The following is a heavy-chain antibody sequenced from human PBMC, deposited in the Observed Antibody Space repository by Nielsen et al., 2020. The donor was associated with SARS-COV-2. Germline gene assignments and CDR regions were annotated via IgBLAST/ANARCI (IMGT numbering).Heavy chain of an antibody. CDR3: ARGTIFGVVTHFDY. CDR1: GFTFSSYD. V-gene: IGHV3-13*04. Sequence: GESLKISCAASGFTFSSYDMHWVRQATGKGLEWVSAIGTAGDTYYPGSVKGRFTISRENAKNSLYLQMNSLRAEDTAVYYCARGTIFGVVTHFDYWGQGTLVTVSS. J-gene: IGHJ4*02. CDR2: IGTAGDT. D-gene: IGHD3-3*01.